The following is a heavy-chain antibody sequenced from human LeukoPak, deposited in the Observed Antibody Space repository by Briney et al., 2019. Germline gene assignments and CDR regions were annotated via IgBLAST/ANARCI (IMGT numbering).Heavy chain of an antibody. CDR2: INPNSGGT. CDR3: AREDSSGPSWFDP. D-gene: IGHD3-22*01. CDR1: GYTFTGYY. V-gene: IGHV1-2*02. Sequence: ASVKVSCKASGYTFTGYYMHWVRQAPGQGLEWMGWINPNSGGTNYAQKFQGRVTMTRDTSISTAYMELSRLRSDDTAVYYCAREDSSGPSWFDPWGQGTLVTVSS. J-gene: IGHJ5*02.